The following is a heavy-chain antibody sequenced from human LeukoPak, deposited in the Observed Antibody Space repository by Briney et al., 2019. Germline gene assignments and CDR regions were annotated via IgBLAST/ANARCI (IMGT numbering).Heavy chain of an antibody. V-gene: IGHV3-30*04. CDR1: GFTFSNFA. CDR2: ISYDGSDK. Sequence: PGRSLRLSCAASGFTFSNFALYWVRQAPGKGLEWVTVISYDGSDKHYADSVKGRFTISRDNSKNTLYLQMNSLRDEDTAVYYCARAPPNSWIDYWGQGTLVTVPS. D-gene: IGHD1/OR15-1a*01. J-gene: IGHJ4*02. CDR3: ARAPPNSWIDY.